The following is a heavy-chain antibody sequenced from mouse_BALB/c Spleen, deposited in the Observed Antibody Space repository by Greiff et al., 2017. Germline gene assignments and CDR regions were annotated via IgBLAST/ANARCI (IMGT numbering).Heavy chain of an antibody. CDR1: GYTFTSYW. Sequence: LQQPGSELVRPGASVKLSCKASGYTFTSYWMHWVKQRPGQGLEWIGNIYPGSGSTNYDEKFKSKATLTVDTSSSTAYMQRSSLTSEDSAVYYCTRASYFDYWGQGTTLTVSS. CDR2: IYPGSGST. J-gene: IGHJ2*01. V-gene: IGHV1S22*01. CDR3: TRASYFDY.